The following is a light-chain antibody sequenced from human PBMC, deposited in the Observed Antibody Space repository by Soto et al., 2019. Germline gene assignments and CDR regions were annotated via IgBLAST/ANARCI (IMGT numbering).Light chain of an antibody. CDR1: QSISSW. Sequence: DIPMTQSPSTLSASVGDRVTITCRASQSISSWLAWYQQKPGQAPKLLIYKAASLESGVPSRFSGSGSGTEFTLPISSLQPDDFATYYCQQYKSYPWTFGQGTKVEIK. CDR2: KAA. V-gene: IGKV1-5*03. CDR3: QQYKSYPWT. J-gene: IGKJ1*01.